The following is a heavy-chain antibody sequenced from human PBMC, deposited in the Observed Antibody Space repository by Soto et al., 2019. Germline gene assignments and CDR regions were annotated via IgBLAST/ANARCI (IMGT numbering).Heavy chain of an antibody. CDR1: GGSISNYY. CDR2: MYYNGNT. V-gene: IGHV4-59*01. D-gene: IGHD3-16*01. J-gene: IGHJ5*02. CDR3: ASGGNWFDP. Sequence: SETLSLTCNVSGGSISNYYWTWVRQSPEKGLEWIGYMYYNGNTNYNPSLKSRVTISIDTSKNQFSLTLKSVTAADTAVYYCASGGNWFDPWGQGVLVTVS.